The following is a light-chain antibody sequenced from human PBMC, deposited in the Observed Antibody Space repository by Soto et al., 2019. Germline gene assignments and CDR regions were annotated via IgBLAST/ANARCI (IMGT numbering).Light chain of an antibody. CDR1: QSITDW. Sequence: DIQMTQSPSTLSASVGDRVTITCRASQSITDWLAWYQQKPEKAPKFLIYKASNLEGGVPSRFSGSGSGTEFTXXIXSVQPDDFATYYCQYWDDYSWTFGPGTKVEIK. CDR3: QYWDDYSWT. V-gene: IGKV1-5*03. CDR2: KAS. J-gene: IGKJ1*01.